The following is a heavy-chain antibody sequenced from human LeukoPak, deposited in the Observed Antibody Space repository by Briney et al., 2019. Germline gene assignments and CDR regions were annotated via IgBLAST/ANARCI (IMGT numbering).Heavy chain of an antibody. Sequence: ASVKVSCKASGYTFTSYNINWVRQAAGQGLEWMGWMNPNSGNTGYAQKFQGRVTMTKNTSISTAYMDLSSLRSEDTAVYYCARGYYDILTGYWTNDAFDIWGQGTMVTVSS. D-gene: IGHD3-9*01. CDR2: MNPNSGNT. J-gene: IGHJ3*02. CDR1: GYTFTSYN. V-gene: IGHV1-8*01. CDR3: ARGYYDILTGYWTNDAFDI.